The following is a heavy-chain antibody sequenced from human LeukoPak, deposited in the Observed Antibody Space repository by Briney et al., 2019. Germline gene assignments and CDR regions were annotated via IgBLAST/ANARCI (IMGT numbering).Heavy chain of an antibody. CDR1: GFTFSGYE. V-gene: IGHV3-48*03. CDR2: ISSSGSTI. J-gene: IGHJ3*02. CDR3: ARDQARDGYNGAFDI. D-gene: IGHD5-24*01. Sequence: PGGSLGLSCAASGFTFSGYEMNWVRQAPGKGLEWVSYISSSGSTIYYADSVKGRFTISRDNAKNSLYLQMNSLRAEDTAVYYCARDQARDGYNGAFDIWGQGTMVTVSS.